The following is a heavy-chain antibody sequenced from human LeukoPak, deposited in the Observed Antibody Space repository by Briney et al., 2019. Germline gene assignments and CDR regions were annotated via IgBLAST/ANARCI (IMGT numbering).Heavy chain of an antibody. J-gene: IGHJ2*01. V-gene: IGHV3-11*05. D-gene: IGHD5-18*01. Sequence: PGGSLRLSCAASGFTFSDYYMSWIRQAPGKGLEWVSYISSSSSYTNYADSVKGRFTISRDNAKNSLYLQMYSLRAEDTAVYYCARDRVDTAMVTDGYFDLWGRGTLVTVSS. CDR2: ISSSSSYT. CDR3: ARDRVDTAMVTDGYFDL. CDR1: GFTFSDYY.